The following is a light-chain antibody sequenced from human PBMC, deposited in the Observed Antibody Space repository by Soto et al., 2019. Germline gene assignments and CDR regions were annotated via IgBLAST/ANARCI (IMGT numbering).Light chain of an antibody. Sequence: DIQMTQSPSSLPASVGDRVTITCRARQSISRDLNWYQRKLGKGPKLLIYATSSLQSGVPSRFSGSGSGTDFTLTISSLQPEDFATYYCQQSYSTPLTFGGGTKVDIK. CDR3: QQSYSTPLT. CDR2: ATS. CDR1: QSISRD. V-gene: IGKV1-39*01. J-gene: IGKJ4*01.